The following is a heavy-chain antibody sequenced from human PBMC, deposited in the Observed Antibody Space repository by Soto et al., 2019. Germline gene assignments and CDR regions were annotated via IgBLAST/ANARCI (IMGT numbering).Heavy chain of an antibody. D-gene: IGHD4-4*01. J-gene: IGHJ6*02. CDR3: ARDEVQYDYYYYGMDV. Sequence: QVQLVESGGGVVQPGRSLRLSCAASGFTFSSYAMHWVRQAPGKGLEWVAVISYDGSNKYYADSVKGRFTISRDNSKNPLDLQMNSLRAEDTAVYYCARDEVQYDYYYYGMDVWGQGTTVTVSS. CDR2: ISYDGSNK. V-gene: IGHV3-30-3*01. CDR1: GFTFSSYA.